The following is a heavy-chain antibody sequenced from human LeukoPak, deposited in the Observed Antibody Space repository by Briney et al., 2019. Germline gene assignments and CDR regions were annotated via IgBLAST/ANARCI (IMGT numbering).Heavy chain of an antibody. D-gene: IGHD6-13*01. J-gene: IGHJ4*02. Sequence: GGSLRLSCAASGFTFSSYAMSWVRQAPGKGLEWVSAIRGSGGSTYYADSVKGRFTISRDNSKNTLYLQMNSLRAEDTAVYYCAKVGMVYSSSPFDYWGQGTLVTVSS. CDR2: IRGSGGST. CDR1: GFTFSSYA. CDR3: AKVGMVYSSSPFDY. V-gene: IGHV3-23*01.